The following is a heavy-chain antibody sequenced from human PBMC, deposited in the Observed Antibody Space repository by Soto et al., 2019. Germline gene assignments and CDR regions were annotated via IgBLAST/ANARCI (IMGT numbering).Heavy chain of an antibody. V-gene: IGHV1-18*01. CDR3: ARVEGDIVVVPAAIKTNWFDP. CDR1: GDTFASNG. CDR2: ISAYNGNT. Sequence: GVSVEVFCKASGDTFASNGISWVRQAPGQGLEWMGWISAYNGNTNYAQKLQGRVTMTTDTSTSTAYMELRSLRSDDTAVYYCARVEGDIVVVPAAIKTNWFDPWGQGTLVTVSS. J-gene: IGHJ5*02. D-gene: IGHD2-2*01.